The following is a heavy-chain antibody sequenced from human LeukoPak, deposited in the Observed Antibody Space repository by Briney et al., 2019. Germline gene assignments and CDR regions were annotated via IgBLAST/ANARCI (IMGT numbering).Heavy chain of an antibody. V-gene: IGHV4-59*01. Sequence: SETLSLTCTVSGGSISSYYWSWIRQPPGKGLEWIGDIYYTGTTNYNPSLKSRVSISVDTSKIQFSLKLSSVTSADTAVYYCARALYGSGVFDSWGQGTLVTVSS. J-gene: IGHJ4*02. CDR2: IYYTGTT. CDR1: GGSISSYY. CDR3: ARALYGSGVFDS. D-gene: IGHD3-10*01.